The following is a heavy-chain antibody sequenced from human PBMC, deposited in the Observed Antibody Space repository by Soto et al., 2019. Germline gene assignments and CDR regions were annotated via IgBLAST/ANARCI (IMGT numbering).Heavy chain of an antibody. J-gene: IGHJ4*02. CDR3: AKDRVVLMLYAIRGFDY. D-gene: IGHD2-8*01. CDR2: ISYDGSNK. V-gene: IGHV3-30*18. Sequence: GGSLSLSCAASGFTFSSYGMHWVRQAPGKGLEWVAVISYDGSNKYYADSVKGRFTISRDNSKNTLYLQMNSLRAEDTAVYYCAKDRVVLMLYAIRGFDYWGQGTLVTVSS. CDR1: GFTFSSYG.